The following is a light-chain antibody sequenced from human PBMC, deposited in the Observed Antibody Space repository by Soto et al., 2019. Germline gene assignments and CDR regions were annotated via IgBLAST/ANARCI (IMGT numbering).Light chain of an antibody. Sequence: DIQMTQSPSTLSASVGDRVSITCRASQSISRQLAWYQQKPGNAPNLLIYQASNLETGVPSRFTGSGSGTEFTLTISSLQPDDLATYYCLQDQSYWTFGQGTKVEVK. CDR1: QSISRQ. J-gene: IGKJ1*01. CDR3: LQDQSYWT. CDR2: QAS. V-gene: IGKV1-5*03.